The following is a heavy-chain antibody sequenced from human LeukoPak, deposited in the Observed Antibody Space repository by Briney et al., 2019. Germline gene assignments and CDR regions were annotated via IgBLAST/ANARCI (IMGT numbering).Heavy chain of an antibody. Sequence: GRSLRLSCAASGFTFSSYGMHWVRQAPGKGLEWVAVIWYDGSNKYYADSVKGRFTISRDNAKNSLYLQMNSLRAEDTAVYYCASTIEAFCGGDCRSYYFDYWGQGTLVTVSS. D-gene: IGHD2-21*02. CDR1: GFTFSSYG. V-gene: IGHV3-33*08. J-gene: IGHJ4*02. CDR2: IWYDGSNK. CDR3: ASTIEAFCGGDCRSYYFDY.